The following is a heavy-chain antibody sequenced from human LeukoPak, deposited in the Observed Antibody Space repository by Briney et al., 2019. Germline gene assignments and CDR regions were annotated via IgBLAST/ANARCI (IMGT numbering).Heavy chain of an antibody. CDR2: IYYSGST. Sequence: SQTLSLTCTVSGGSISSGGYYWSWIRQHPGKGLEWIGYIYYSGSTYYNPSLKSRVTISVDTSKNQFSLKLSSVTAADTAVYYCAREGMATDPRFDYWGQGTLVTVFS. J-gene: IGHJ4*01. CDR3: AREGMATDPRFDY. CDR1: GGSISSGGYY. D-gene: IGHD5-24*01. V-gene: IGHV4-31*03.